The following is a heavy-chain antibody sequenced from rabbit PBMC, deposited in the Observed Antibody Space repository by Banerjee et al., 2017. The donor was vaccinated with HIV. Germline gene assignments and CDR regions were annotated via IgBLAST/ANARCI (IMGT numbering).Heavy chain of an antibody. D-gene: IGHD3-1*01. V-gene: IGHV1S45*01. Sequence: QEQLEESGGDLVKPEGSLTLTCTASGFSFSSSYWICWVRQAPGKGLEWIGCIYTSSGSTWYASWAKGRFTISETSSTTVTLQMTSLTAADTGTYFCARGTGGPGHGYGLWGQGTLVTVS. CDR1: GFSFSSSYW. CDR3: ARGTGGPGHGYGL. J-gene: IGHJ3*01. CDR2: IYTSSGST.